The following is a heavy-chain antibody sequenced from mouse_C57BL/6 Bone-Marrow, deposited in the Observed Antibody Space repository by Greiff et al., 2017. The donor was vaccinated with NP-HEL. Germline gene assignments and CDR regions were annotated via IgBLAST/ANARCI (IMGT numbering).Heavy chain of an antibody. J-gene: IGHJ4*01. D-gene: IGHD1-1*01. V-gene: IGHV1-53*01. CDR3: AGDITTVVDYYAMDD. CDR2: INPSNGGT. Sequence: QVQLQQPGTELVKPGASVKLSCKASGYTFTSYWMHWVKQRPGQGLEWIGNINPSNGGTNYNEKFKSKATLTVDKSSSTAYMQLSSLTSEDSAVYYCAGDITTVVDYYAMDDWGQGTSVTVSS. CDR1: GYTFTSYW.